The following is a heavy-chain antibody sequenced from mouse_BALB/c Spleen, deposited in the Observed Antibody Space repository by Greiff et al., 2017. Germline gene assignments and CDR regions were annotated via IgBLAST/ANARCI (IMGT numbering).Heavy chain of an antibody. J-gene: IGHJ3*01. CDR1: GFNIKDTY. Sequence: VQLQQSGAELVKPGASVKLSCTASGFNIKDTYMHWVKQRPEQGLEWIGRIDPANGNTKYDPKFQGKATITADTSSNTAYLQLSSLTSEDTAVYYCAGGVPFAYWGQGTLVTVSA. CDR3: AGGVPFAY. V-gene: IGHV14-3*02. CDR2: IDPANGNT.